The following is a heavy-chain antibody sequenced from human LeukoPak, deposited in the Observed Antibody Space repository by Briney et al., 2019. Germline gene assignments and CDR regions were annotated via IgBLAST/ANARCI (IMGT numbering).Heavy chain of an antibody. D-gene: IGHD3-10*01. J-gene: IGHJ5*02. CDR3: ARGPILLWFGELLYHNWLDP. Sequence: PSETLSLTCAVYGGPFSGYFWSWIRQPPGKGLEWIGEINHSGSTNYNPSLKSRVTISVDTSKNQFFLKLSSVTAADTAVYYCARGPILLWFGELLYHNWLDPWGQGTLVTVSS. CDR1: GGPFSGYF. V-gene: IGHV4-34*01. CDR2: INHSGST.